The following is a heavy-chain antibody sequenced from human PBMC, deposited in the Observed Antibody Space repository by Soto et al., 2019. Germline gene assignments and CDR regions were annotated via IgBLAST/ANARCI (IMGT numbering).Heavy chain of an antibody. CDR3: ARDRVVVVPAAIYADYYYGMDV. J-gene: IGHJ6*02. CDR1: GGSMRSDNYF. Sequence: PSETLSLTCTVSGGSMRSDNYFWSWIRQPPGKGLEWIGYLYYSWSAYYNPSLERRITMSVDTSKKQFSLKLSSVTAADTAVYYCARDRVVVVPAAIYADYYYGMDVWGQGTTVTVSS. CDR2: LYYSWSA. D-gene: IGHD2-2*02. V-gene: IGHV4-30-4*02.